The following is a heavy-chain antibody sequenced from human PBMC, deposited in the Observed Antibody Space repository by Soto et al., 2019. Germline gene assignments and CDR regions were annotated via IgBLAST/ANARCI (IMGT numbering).Heavy chain of an antibody. CDR1: GFTFSHAW. J-gene: IGHJ4*02. V-gene: IGHV3-30*18. CDR2: IKSRADGSNQ. Sequence: GGSLRLSCAASGFTFSHAWMSWVRQAPGKGLEWVGRIKSRADGSNQYYADSVKGRFTISRDNSKNTLFLQMNSLRADDTAVYYCAKDQASGQGSFDSWGQGTLVTVSS. CDR3: AKDQASGQGSFDS.